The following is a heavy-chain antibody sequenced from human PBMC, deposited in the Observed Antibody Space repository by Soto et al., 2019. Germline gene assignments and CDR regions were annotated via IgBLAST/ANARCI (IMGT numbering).Heavy chain of an antibody. CDR3: AREGVAPYYYYGMDV. Sequence: QVQLVQSGAEVKKPGASVKVSCKASGYTFTRSGISWVRQAPGQGLEWMGWISTYNGDTNYAQTFQGRVTMTTDTSTSPVHMEVRSLRSDDTAVYYCAREGVAPYYYYGMDVWVQGTPVTVSS. J-gene: IGHJ6*02. D-gene: IGHD5-12*01. CDR1: GYTFTRSG. V-gene: IGHV1-18*01. CDR2: ISTYNGDT.